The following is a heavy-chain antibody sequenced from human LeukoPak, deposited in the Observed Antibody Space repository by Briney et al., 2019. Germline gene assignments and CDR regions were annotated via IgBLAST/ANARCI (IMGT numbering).Heavy chain of an antibody. V-gene: IGHV4-59*01. D-gene: IGHD6-6*01. Sequence: SETLSLTCTVSGGSISSYYWSWIRQSPGKGLEWIGYIYYSGSTNYNPSLKSRVTISVETSKNQFSLNLTSVTAADTAVYYCARTYSSSSSFSDFWGQGTLVTVSS. CDR1: GGSISSYY. J-gene: IGHJ4*02. CDR2: IYYSGST. CDR3: ARTYSSSSSFSDF.